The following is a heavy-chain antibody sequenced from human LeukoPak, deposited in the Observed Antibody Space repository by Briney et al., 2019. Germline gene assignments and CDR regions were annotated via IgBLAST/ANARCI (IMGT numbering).Heavy chain of an antibody. Sequence: ASVKVSCKASGGSFSSYAISWVRQAPGQGLEWMGGIIPIFGSANYAQKFQGRVTITADESTSTAYMELSSLGSEDTAVYYCARAKAADYYYYYMDVWGKGTTVTISS. CDR2: IIPIFGSA. V-gene: IGHV1-69*13. CDR3: ARAKAADYYYYYMDV. J-gene: IGHJ6*03. D-gene: IGHD6-25*01. CDR1: GGSFSSYA.